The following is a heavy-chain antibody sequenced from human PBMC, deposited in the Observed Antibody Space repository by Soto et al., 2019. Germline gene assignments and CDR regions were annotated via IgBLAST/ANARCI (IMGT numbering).Heavy chain of an antibody. V-gene: IGHV3-30*18. Sequence: VQLVESGGGVVQPGRSLRLSCAASGFTFSDYAMHWVRQAPGKGLEWVAVVSHDGRNTHYADSVKGRFTISRDSSKNTVSLEMTSLRAEDTDVYSCAKGGRQRRVPSDFDYWGQGALVTVSS. J-gene: IGHJ4*02. CDR1: GFTFSDYA. D-gene: IGHD6-25*01. CDR2: VSHDGRNT. CDR3: AKGGRQRRVPSDFDY.